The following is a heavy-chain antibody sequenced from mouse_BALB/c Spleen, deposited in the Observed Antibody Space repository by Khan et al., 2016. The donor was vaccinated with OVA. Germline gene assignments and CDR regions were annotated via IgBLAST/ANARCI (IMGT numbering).Heavy chain of an antibody. CDR1: GFTFTSYG. J-gene: IGHJ2*01. Sequence: EVHLVESGGGLVQSGGSRKLSCAASGFTFTSYGMHWIRQAPEKGLEWVAYISSDSNTIYYADTVKGRFTLSRDNPKNTLFLQMTSLRSGDTAMYFCATSYFYGYYFDYWGQGTTLTVSS. D-gene: IGHD1-1*01. CDR3: ATSYFYGYYFDY. CDR2: ISSDSNTI. V-gene: IGHV5-17*02.